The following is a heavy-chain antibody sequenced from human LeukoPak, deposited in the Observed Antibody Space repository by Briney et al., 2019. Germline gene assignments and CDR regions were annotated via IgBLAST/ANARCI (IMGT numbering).Heavy chain of an antibody. CDR2: ISYDGTTK. J-gene: IGHJ3*02. Sequence: PGRSLRLSCAASGFTFSTYAMHWVRQAPGKGLEWVAVISYDGTTKYHADSVKGRFTISRDNSKNTLYLQMNTLRAEDTAVCYCARVRIVGSTYDAFDIWGQGTMVTVSS. D-gene: IGHD1-26*01. CDR3: ARVRIVGSTYDAFDI. CDR1: GFTFSTYA. V-gene: IGHV3-30-3*01.